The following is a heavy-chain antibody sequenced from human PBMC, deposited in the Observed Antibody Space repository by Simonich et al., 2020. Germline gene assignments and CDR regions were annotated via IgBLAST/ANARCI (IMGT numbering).Heavy chain of an antibody. CDR1: GGSISSYY. CDR2: IYYSGGT. CDR3: ARSLGYYYYYYGMDV. J-gene: IGHJ6*02. V-gene: IGHV4-59*08. D-gene: IGHD1-26*01. Sequence: QVRLQESGPGLVKPSETLSLTCTVSGGSISSYYWSWIRQPPGKGLEWIGYIYYSGGTNYNPSLKSRVTISVATSKNQFSLKLSSVTAADTAVYYCARSLGYYYYYYGMDVWGQGTTVTVSS.